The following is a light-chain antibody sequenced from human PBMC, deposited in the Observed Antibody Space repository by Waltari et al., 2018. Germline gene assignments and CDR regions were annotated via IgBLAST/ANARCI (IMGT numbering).Light chain of an antibody. CDR1: SSTIGSNP. CDR3: VVWDDGLNGWV. V-gene: IGLV1-44*01. CDR2: SNN. J-gene: IGLJ3*02. Sequence: QSVLTQPPSASGTPGQRVTIPCSGSSSTIGSNPVNWYQQLPGTAPKLLIHSNNQRPSGVPDRVSASKSGTSASLAISGLQSEDELDYYCVVWDDGLNGWVFGGGTKLTVL.